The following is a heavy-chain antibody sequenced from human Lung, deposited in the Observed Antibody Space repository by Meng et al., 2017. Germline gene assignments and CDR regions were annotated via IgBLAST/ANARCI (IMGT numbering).Heavy chain of an antibody. D-gene: IGHD1-1*01. Sequence: EVRWGESGGGLVPRGGSLRLSCAASGFTFTDHWMHWVRQGPGKGLVWVSRINRDGTKPTYADSVKGRFTISRDNAKNTLYLQMNNLRAEDTAFYYCTNDRLNHWGQGALVTVSS. J-gene: IGHJ1*01. CDR2: INRDGTKP. V-gene: IGHV3-74*01. CDR3: TNDRLNH. CDR1: GFTFTDHW.